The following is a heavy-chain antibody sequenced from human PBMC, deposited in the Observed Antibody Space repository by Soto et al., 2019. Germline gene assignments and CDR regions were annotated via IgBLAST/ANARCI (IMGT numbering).Heavy chain of an antibody. Sequence: GGSLRLSCAPSGFTFSSYSMNWVRQAPGKGLEWVSSISSSSSYIYYAALMRGLFTISRDNAKNSLYLKMNSRGAEETVVYYCARLSATVTTSFFDYWGQGTLVTVSS. V-gene: IGHV3-21*01. D-gene: IGHD4-17*01. CDR1: GFTFSSYS. CDR3: ARLSATVTTSFFDY. CDR2: ISSSSSYI. J-gene: IGHJ4*02.